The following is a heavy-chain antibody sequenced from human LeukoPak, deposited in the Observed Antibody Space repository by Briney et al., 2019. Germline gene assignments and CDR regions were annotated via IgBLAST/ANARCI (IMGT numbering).Heavy chain of an antibody. CDR1: GFTFDDYA. V-gene: IGHV3-9*01. CDR3: AKDSNYDILTGEADV. J-gene: IGHJ6*02. Sequence: PGGSLRLSCAASGFTFDDYAMHWVRQAPGKGLEWVSGISWNSGSIGYADSVKGRFTISRDNAKNSLYLQMNSLRAEDTALYYCAKDSNYDILTGEADVWGQGTTVTVSS. D-gene: IGHD3-9*01. CDR2: ISWNSGSI.